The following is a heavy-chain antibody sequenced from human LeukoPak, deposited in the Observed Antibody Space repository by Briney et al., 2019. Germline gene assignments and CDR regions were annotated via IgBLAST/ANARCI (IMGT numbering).Heavy chain of an antibody. V-gene: IGHV3-43D*03. J-gene: IGHJ4*02. CDR2: ITGDGGTT. D-gene: IGHD2-8*02. Sequence: GGSLRLSCAASGFPFHDYAIHWVRQAPGKGLEWVSLITGDGGTTYYTDSVQGRFTISRDNKKNLVFLQMKSLRVEDSALYFCARVSGRNWWNYFDYWGQGTLVTVSS. CDR3: ARVSGRNWWNYFDY. CDR1: GFPFHDYA.